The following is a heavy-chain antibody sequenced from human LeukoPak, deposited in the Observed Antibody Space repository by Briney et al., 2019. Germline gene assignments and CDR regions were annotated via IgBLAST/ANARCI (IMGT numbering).Heavy chain of an antibody. J-gene: IGHJ6*03. CDR1: GYTFTGYY. V-gene: IGHV1-2*02. CDR3: ARDPGSSWYYYYYMDV. CDR2: INPNSGGT. D-gene: IGHD6-13*01. Sequence: ASVKVSCKASGYTFTGYYMHWVRQAPGQGLEWMGWINPNSGGTNYAQKFQGRVTMTRDTSISTAYMELSRLRSDDTAVYYCARDPGSSWYYYYYMDVWGKGTTVTVSS.